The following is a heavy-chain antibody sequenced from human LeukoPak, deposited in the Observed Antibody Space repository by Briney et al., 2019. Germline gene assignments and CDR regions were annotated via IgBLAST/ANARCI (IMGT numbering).Heavy chain of an antibody. J-gene: IGHJ6*02. D-gene: IGHD3-10*01. CDR2: IDWDEDK. CDR1: GFALSTSGMC. CDR3: ARISRSYGGMDV. V-gene: IGHV2-70*01. Sequence: SGPALVKPTQTLTLTCTFSGFALSTSGMCVSWIRQPPGKALEWLALIDWDEDKYYSTSLKTRLTISKDTSKNRVVLTMTNMDVVDTATYYCARISRSYGGMDVWGQGTTVTVSS.